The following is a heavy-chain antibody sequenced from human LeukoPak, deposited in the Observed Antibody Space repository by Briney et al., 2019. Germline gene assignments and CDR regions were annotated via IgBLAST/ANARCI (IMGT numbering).Heavy chain of an antibody. Sequence: LGESLKISCKGSGYSFTSYWIGWVRQMPGKGLEWMGIIYPGDSDTRYSPSFQGQVTISADKSISTAYLQWSSLKASDTAMYYCARLIGYGDYERDDAFDIWGQGTMVTVSS. CDR3: ARLIGYGDYERDDAFDI. D-gene: IGHD4-17*01. V-gene: IGHV5-51*01. J-gene: IGHJ3*02. CDR2: IYPGDSDT. CDR1: GYSFTSYW.